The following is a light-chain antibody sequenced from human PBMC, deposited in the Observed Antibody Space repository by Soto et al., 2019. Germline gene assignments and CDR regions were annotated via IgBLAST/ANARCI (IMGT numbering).Light chain of an antibody. Sequence: DIQMTQSPSTLSASVGDRGTITCRASQSISNWLAWYQQKPGKAPKLLIYMASTLETGDPSRFSGSGSGAEFTLTINGLQPEDFATYDCQQYKSLPWTFGQGAKVEV. CDR2: MAS. J-gene: IGKJ1*01. V-gene: IGKV1-5*03. CDR3: QQYKSLPWT. CDR1: QSISNW.